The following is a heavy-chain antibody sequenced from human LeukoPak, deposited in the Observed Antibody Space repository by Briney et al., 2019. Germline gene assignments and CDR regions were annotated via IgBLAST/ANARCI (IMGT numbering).Heavy chain of an antibody. CDR1: AFTFKTYT. D-gene: IGHD5-18*01. CDR2: ISTAGNLI. V-gene: IGHV3-21*01. CDR3: AKGRGIQLWLGIDY. Sequence: GGSLRLSCVASAFTFKTYTLNWVRQTPGKGLEWVSYISTAGNLINYADSVSGRFTISRDNAKNSLYLYMSSLTPEDTAVYYCAKGRGIQLWLGIDYWGQGTLVTVSS. J-gene: IGHJ4*02.